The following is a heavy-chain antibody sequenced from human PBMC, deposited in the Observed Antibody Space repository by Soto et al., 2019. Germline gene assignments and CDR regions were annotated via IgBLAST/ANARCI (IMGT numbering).Heavy chain of an antibody. D-gene: IGHD6-19*01. CDR3: ARHKQWLVHFGAFDI. Sequence: SQTLSLTCAISGDSVSSNSAAWNWIRESPSRGLEWLGRTYYRSKWYNDYAVSVKSRITINPDTSKNQFSPQLNSVTPEDTAVYYCARHKQWLVHFGAFDIWGQGTMVTVSS. V-gene: IGHV6-1*01. CDR2: TYYRSKWYN. J-gene: IGHJ3*02. CDR1: GDSVSSNSAA.